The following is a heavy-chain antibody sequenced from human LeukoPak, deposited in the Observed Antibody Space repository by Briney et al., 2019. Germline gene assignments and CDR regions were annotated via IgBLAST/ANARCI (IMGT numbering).Heavy chain of an antibody. CDR2: ISAYNGNT. J-gene: IGHJ4*02. Sequence: GTSVKVSCKASGGTFSSYAISWVRQAPGQGLEWMGWISAYNGNTNYAQKLQGRVTMTTDTSTSTAYMELRSLRSDDTAVYYCARSLYYYGSGNDYWGQGTLVTVSS. V-gene: IGHV1-18*01. CDR1: GGTFSSYA. D-gene: IGHD3-10*01. CDR3: ARSLYYYGSGNDY.